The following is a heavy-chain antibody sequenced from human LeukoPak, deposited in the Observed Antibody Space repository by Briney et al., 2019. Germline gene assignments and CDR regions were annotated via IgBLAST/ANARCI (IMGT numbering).Heavy chain of an antibody. CDR3: ARETSYSSGWSTGYYFDY. Sequence: PSETLSLTCTVSGGSISSYYWSWIRQPPGKGLEWLGYIYYSGSTNYNPSLKSRVTISVDTSKNQFSLKLSSVTAADTAVYYCARETSYSSGWSTGYYFDYWGQGTLVTVSS. J-gene: IGHJ4*02. V-gene: IGHV4-59*12. CDR1: GGSISSYY. D-gene: IGHD6-19*01. CDR2: IYYSGST.